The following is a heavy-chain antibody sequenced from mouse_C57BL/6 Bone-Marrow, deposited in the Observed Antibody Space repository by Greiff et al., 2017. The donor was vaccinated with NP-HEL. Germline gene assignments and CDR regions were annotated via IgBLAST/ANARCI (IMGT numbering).Heavy chain of an antibody. CDR3: ARDMVTTEFAY. V-gene: IGHV5-4*01. CDR2: ISDGGSYT. D-gene: IGHD2-2*01. Sequence: DVHLVESGGGLVKPGGSLKLSCAASGFTFSSYAMSWVRQTPEKRLEWVATISDGGSYTYYPDNVKGRFTISRDNAKNNLYLQMSHLKSEDTAMYYCARDMVTTEFAYWGQGTLVTVSA. CDR1: GFTFSSYA. J-gene: IGHJ3*01.